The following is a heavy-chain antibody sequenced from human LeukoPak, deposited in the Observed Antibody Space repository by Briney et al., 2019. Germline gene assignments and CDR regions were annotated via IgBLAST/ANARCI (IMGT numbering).Heavy chain of an antibody. J-gene: IGHJ3*02. V-gene: IGHV4-39*07. D-gene: IGHD3-3*01. CDR2: INHSGST. Sequence: SETLSLTCTVSGGSISSSTYYWSWIRQPPGKGLEWIGEINHSGSTNYNPSLKSRVTISVDTSKNQFSLKLSSVTAADTAVYYCARGSLWSSQPNAFDIWGQGTMVTVSS. CDR1: GGSISSSTYY. CDR3: ARGSLWSSQPNAFDI.